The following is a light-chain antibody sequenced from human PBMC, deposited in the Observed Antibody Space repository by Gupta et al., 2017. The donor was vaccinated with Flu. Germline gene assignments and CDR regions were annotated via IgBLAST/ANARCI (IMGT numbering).Light chain of an antibody. J-gene: IGLJ3*02. CDR3: QVWDTKSDHPV. CDR2: DDS. V-gene: IGLV3-21*02. CDR1: NIGGRT. Sequence: SYVLTQPSSVSVAPGQTATVACGGNNIGGRTVHWYQQKPGQAPVLLVYDDSDRPSGIPERFSGSNSGTTATLTISRVEAGDEAVYYCQVWDTKSDHPVFGGGTKLTAL.